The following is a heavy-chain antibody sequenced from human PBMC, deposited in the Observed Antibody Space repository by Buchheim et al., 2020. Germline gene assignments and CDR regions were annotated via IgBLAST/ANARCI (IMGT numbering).Heavy chain of an antibody. CDR2: ISYDGSNK. Sequence: QVQLVESGGGVLQPGRSLRLSCAASGFTFSSYAMHWVRQAPGKGLEWVAVISYDGSNKYYADSVKGRFTISRDNSKNTLYLQMNSLRAEDTAVYYCARDYATVTTIYYYYGMDVWGQGTT. D-gene: IGHD4-17*01. CDR1: GFTFSSYA. V-gene: IGHV3-30*04. CDR3: ARDYATVTTIYYYYGMDV. J-gene: IGHJ6*02.